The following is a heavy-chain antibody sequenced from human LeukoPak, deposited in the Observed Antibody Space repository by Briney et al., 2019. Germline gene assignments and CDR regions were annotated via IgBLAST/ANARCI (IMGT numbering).Heavy chain of an antibody. J-gene: IGHJ4*02. V-gene: IGHV3-15*01. CDR1: GITFSDAW. D-gene: IGHD2-15*01. CDR2: IKSKSDGGTI. CDR3: TTRRQDGW. Sequence: GGSLRLSCVGSGITFSDAWMSWVRQAPGKGLEWVGRIKSKSDGGTIDYAAPVKGRFTISRDDSRNTLYLQMNSLKTEDTAVYYCTTRRQDGWWGQGTLVTVS.